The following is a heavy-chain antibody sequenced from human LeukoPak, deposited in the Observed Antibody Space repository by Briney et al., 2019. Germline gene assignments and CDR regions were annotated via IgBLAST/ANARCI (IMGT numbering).Heavy chain of an antibody. Sequence: ASVKVSCKASGYTFTGCFIHYVRQAPGQGLEWMGWINPNSGGTNYAQKLQGRVTMTRDTSISTAYMELSRLRSDDTAVYYCARANDSPYYYYYGMDVWGQGTTVTVSS. CDR3: ARANDSPYYYYYGMDV. J-gene: IGHJ6*02. V-gene: IGHV1-2*02. CDR1: GYTFTGCF. D-gene: IGHD1-1*01. CDR2: INPNSGGT.